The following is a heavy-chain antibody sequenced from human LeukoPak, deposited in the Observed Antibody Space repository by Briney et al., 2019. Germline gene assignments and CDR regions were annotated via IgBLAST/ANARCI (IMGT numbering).Heavy chain of an antibody. CDR2: ISAYNGNT. V-gene: IGHV1-18*01. J-gene: IGHJ4*02. Sequence: ASVKVSCKASGGTFSSYAISWVRQAPGQGLEWMGWISAYNGNTNYAQKLQGRVTMTTDTSTSTAYMELRSLRSDDTAVYYCARTGYGDVFDYWGQGTLVTVSS. CDR3: ARTGYGDVFDY. D-gene: IGHD4-17*01. CDR1: GGTFSSYA.